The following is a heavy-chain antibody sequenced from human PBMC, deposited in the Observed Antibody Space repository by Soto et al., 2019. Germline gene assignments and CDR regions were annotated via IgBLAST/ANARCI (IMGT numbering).Heavy chain of an antibody. CDR2: ISYEGSNT. J-gene: IGHJ6*02. CDR1: GFTFDTYG. D-gene: IGHD1-1*01. V-gene: IGHV3-30-3*01. CDR3: ARVTPGNNLYYFSGLDF. Sequence: HPGGSLRLSCVASGFTFDTYGIHWVRQAPGKGLQWVALISYEGSNTHYADSVRGRFTISRDNSKNTLYLQMNTLRPEDTGLYYCARVTPGNNLYYFSGLDFWGQGTSVTVSS.